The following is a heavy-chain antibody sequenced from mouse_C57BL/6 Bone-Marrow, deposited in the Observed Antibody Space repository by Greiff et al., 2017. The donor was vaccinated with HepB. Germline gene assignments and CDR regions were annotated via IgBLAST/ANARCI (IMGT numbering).Heavy chain of an antibody. CDR2: IRSKSNNYAT. Sequence: EVKLVESGGGLVQPKGSLKLSCAASGFSFNTYAMNWVRQAPGKGLEWVARIRSKSNNYATYYADSVKDRFTISRDDSESMLYLQMNNLKTEDTAMYYCGGYDVDYAMDYWGQGTSVTVSS. V-gene: IGHV10-1*01. CDR1: GFSFNTYA. CDR3: GGYDVDYAMDY. J-gene: IGHJ4*01. D-gene: IGHD2-2*01.